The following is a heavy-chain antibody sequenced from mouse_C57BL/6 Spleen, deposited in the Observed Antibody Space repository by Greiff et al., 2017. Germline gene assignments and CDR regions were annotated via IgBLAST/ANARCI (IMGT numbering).Heavy chain of an antibody. CDR3: GRGGGRTVFWY. CDR2: ISSGSSTI. J-gene: IGHJ3*01. V-gene: IGHV5-17*01. CDR1: GFTFSDYG. D-gene: IGHD1-1*01. Sequence: DVHLVESGGGLVKPGGSLKLSCAASGFTFSDYGMHWVRQAPEKGLEWVAYISSGSSTIYYADTVKGRFTISRDNGKNTLFLQMTSLRSEDTAMYYWGRGGGRTVFWYWGQGALGTGAA.